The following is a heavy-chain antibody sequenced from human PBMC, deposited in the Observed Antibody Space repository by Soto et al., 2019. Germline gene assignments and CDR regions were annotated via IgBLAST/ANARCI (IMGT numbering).Heavy chain of an antibody. CDR1: GFNLNTYV. J-gene: IGHJ4*02. V-gene: IGHV1-3*01. CDR2: VNAASGNT. CDR3: ARRPLLESHFDY. Sequence: QVHLVQSGAEARKPGASVNVSCMASGFNLNTYVVHWVRQAPGQGLEWMGWVNAASGNTQTSQKFQGRLTLTRDKSANTAYMELSNLRTEDTAVYFCARRPLLESHFDYWGQGTLVAVSS.